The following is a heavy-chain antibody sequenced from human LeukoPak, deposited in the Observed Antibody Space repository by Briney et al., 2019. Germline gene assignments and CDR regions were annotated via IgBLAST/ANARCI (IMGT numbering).Heavy chain of an antibody. V-gene: IGHV4-30-4*08. CDR3: ARDEAWFDP. Sequence: SQTLSLTCSVSGGSIRSGDYYWSWIRQPPGKGLEWIGYIYYSVSTYYNPSLKSRLTISVDTSMNQFSIRLSSVTAADTAVYYCARDEAWFDPWGQGTLVTV. J-gene: IGHJ5*02. CDR2: IYYSVST. CDR1: GGSIRSGDYY.